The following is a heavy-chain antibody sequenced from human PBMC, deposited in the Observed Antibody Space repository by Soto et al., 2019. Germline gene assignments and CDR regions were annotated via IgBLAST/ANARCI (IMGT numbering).Heavy chain of an antibody. J-gene: IGHJ4*02. D-gene: IGHD5-12*01. Sequence: VQVLESGGGLVQPGGSLRLFCAASGFTFSNYPMTWVRQAPGKGLEWVSTISGSGTSTYYADSVKGRFTISRDNSKNTLYLQMDSLRAEDTAIYYCAKERLRGSFDYWGQGTLVTVSS. V-gene: IGHV3-23*01. CDR1: GFTFSNYP. CDR2: ISGSGTST. CDR3: AKERLRGSFDY.